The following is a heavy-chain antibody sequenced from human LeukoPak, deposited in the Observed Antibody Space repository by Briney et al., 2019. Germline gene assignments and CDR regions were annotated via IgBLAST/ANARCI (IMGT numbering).Heavy chain of an antibody. Sequence: SVKVSCKASRGTFSSYAISWVRQAPGQGLEWMGGIIPIFGTANYAQKFQGRVTITADESTSTAYMELSSLRSEDTAVYYCARYWKNWFDPWGQGTLVTVSS. CDR3: ARYWKNWFDP. CDR1: RGTFSSYA. V-gene: IGHV1-69*13. D-gene: IGHD1-1*01. CDR2: IIPIFGTA. J-gene: IGHJ5*02.